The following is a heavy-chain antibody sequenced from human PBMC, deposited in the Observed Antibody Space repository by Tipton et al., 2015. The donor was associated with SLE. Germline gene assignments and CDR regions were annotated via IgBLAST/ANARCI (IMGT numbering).Heavy chain of an antibody. V-gene: IGHV3-74*01. CDR2: ITSDGSVT. D-gene: IGHD6-13*01. CDR3: AKALAAAGTWYFDL. Sequence: SLRPSCAASGFTFSNYWMYWVRQAPGKGLVWVSRITSDGSVTYYADSLKGRFTISRDNSKDTLYLQMNSLRAEDTAVYYCAKALAAAGTWYFDLWGRGTLVTVSS. CDR1: GFTFSNYW. J-gene: IGHJ2*01.